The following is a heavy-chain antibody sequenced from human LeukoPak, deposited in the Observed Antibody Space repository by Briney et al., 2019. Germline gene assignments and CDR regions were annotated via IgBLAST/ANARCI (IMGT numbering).Heavy chain of an antibody. J-gene: IGHJ4*02. CDR1: GFTFSSYS. V-gene: IGHV3-21*01. CDR3: AREGRPEWELRQ. D-gene: IGHD1-26*01. CDR2: ISSSSSYI. Sequence: GGSLRLSCAASGFTFSSYSMNWVRQAPGKGLEGVSSISSSSSYIYYADSVKGRFTISRDNAKNSLYLQMNSLRAEDTAVYYCAREGRPEWELRQWGQGTLVTVSS.